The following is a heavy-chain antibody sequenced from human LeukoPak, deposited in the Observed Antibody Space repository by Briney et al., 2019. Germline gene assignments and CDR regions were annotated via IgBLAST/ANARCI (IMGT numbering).Heavy chain of an antibody. CDR1: EFSFSNYW. V-gene: IGHV3-7*01. Sequence: GGSLRLSCAAPEFSFSNYWMIWVRQASGKGLEWVANINEDGSEKYYVGSVEGRFTISRDNAKNSLYLQMNNLRAEDTAVYYRATSTYSSSPSWGQGTLVTVSS. CDR3: ATSTYSSSPS. J-gene: IGHJ5*02. D-gene: IGHD6-6*01. CDR2: INEDGSEK.